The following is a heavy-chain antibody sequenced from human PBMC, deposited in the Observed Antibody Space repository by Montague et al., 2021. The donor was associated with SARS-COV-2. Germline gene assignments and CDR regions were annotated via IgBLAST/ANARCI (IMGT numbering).Heavy chain of an antibody. CDR1: GRSIISTSSY. D-gene: IGHD3-10*01. J-gene: IGHJ4*02. CDR3: VRVSWYYYGSGAFDY. Sequence: SETLSLTCTVSGRSIISTSSYWGGIRQPPGGGLEWVGSISHREXTXYXXXXKXPVTISVDTSKNQFSLKMISVTAADTGIYYCVRVSWYYYGSGAFDYWGQGTLVTVSA. CDR2: ISHREXT. V-gene: IGHV4-39*07.